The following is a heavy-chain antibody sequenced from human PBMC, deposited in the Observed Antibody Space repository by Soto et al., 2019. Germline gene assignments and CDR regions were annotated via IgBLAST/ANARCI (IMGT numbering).Heavy chain of an antibody. CDR3: ARGFPLWFDP. CDR1: GGSFSGYY. CDR2: INHSGST. V-gene: IGHV4-34*01. Sequence: PSETLSLTCAVYGGSFSGYYWSWIRQPPGKGLEWIGEINHSGSTNYNPSLKSRVTISVDTSKNQFSLKLSSLRSEDTAVYYCARGFPLWFDPWGQGTLVTVSS. J-gene: IGHJ5*02.